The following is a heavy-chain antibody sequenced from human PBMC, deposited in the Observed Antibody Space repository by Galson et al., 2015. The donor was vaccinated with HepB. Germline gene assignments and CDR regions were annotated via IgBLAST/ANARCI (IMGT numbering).Heavy chain of an antibody. CDR1: GFTFSSYG. Sequence: SLRLSCAASGFTFSSYGMHWVRQAPGKGLEWVAVIWYDGSNKYYADSVKGRFTISRDNSKNTLYLQMNSLRAEDTAVYYCARGGAFLEWLFPPGYYYYGMDVWGPRDHGHRLL. D-gene: IGHD3-3*02. CDR2: IWYDGSNK. CDR3: ARGGAFLEWLFPPGYYYYGMDV. J-gene: IGHJ6*01. V-gene: IGHV3-33*01.